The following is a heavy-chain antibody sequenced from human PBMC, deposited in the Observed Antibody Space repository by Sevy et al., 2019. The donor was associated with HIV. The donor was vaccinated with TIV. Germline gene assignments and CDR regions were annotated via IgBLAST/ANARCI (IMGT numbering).Heavy chain of an antibody. V-gene: IGHV1-18*01. Sequence: ASVKVSCKASGYTFTSYGISWVRQAPGQGLEWMGWISAYNGNTNYAQKLQGRVTMTTDRSTSTAYMELRSLRSDDRAVFYCARVVVTIFGVVIPTGFDYGGQGTLVTVS. D-gene: IGHD3-3*01. CDR3: ARVVVTIFGVVIPTGFDY. J-gene: IGHJ4*02. CDR2: ISAYNGNT. CDR1: GYTFTSYG.